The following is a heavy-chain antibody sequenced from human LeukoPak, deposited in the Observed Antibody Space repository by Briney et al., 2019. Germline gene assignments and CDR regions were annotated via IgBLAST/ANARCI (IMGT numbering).Heavy chain of an antibody. J-gene: IGHJ4*02. CDR3: AKDTVYGDYVPLGY. V-gene: IGHV3-23*01. CDR1: GFTFSSYA. D-gene: IGHD4-17*01. CDR2: ISGSGGST. Sequence: GGSLRLSCAASGFTFSSYAMSWVRQAPGKGLEWVSAISGSGGSTYYADSVKGRFTISRDNSKNTLYLQMNSLRAEDTAVYYCAKDTVYGDYVPLGYWGQGTLVTVSS.